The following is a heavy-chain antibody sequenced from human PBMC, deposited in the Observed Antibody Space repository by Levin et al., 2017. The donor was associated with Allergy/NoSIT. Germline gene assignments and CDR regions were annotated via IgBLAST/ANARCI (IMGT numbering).Heavy chain of an antibody. CDR3: ARDTNVGRLATINPPGY. D-gene: IGHD5-12*01. V-gene: IGHV3-21*01. CDR2: ISYSSFFI. CDR1: GFTFSDYS. Sequence: SGGSLRLSCAASGFTFSDYSMNWVRQAPGKGLEWVSSISYSSFFIYYADSVQGRFTVSRDNAKNSLYLQMNSLRADDTAVYYCARDTNVGRLATINPPGYWGQGTLVTVSS. J-gene: IGHJ4*02.